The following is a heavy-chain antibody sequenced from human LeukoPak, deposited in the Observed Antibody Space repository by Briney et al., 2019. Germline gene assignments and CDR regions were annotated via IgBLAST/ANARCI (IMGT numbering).Heavy chain of an antibody. Sequence: GSLRLSCAVSGFTFSSYSMNWVRQAPGKGLEWIGYIYYSGSTYYNPSLKSRVTISVDTSKNQFSLKLSSVTAADTAVYYCARFPVYDYMSFSLGAFDIWGQGTMVTVSS. D-gene: IGHD5/OR15-5a*01. J-gene: IGHJ3*02. CDR2: IYYSGST. CDR1: GFTFSSYS. V-gene: IGHV4-59*06. CDR3: ARFPVYDYMSFSLGAFDI.